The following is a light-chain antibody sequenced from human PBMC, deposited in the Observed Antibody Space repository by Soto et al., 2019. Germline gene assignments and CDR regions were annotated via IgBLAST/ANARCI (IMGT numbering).Light chain of an antibody. Sequence: EIVLTQSPATLSLSPGERATLSCRASQSVISYLTWYQQKPGQAPRLLIYDASNRATGIPARFSGSGSGTDFTLTISSLEAEDGALYYCQQRGNWPLTVGRGTKVEI. CDR3: QQRGNWPLT. J-gene: IGKJ4*01. V-gene: IGKV3-11*01. CDR2: DAS. CDR1: QSVISY.